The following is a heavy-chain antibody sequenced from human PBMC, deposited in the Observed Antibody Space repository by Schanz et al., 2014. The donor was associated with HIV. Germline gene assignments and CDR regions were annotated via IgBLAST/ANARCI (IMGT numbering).Heavy chain of an antibody. Sequence: QVQLVESGGGLVKPGGSLRLSCAASGFTFSDYYMSWIRQAPGKGLEWVSYISGSGNTIYYADSVKGRFTISRDNAKNSLSLQRNSLRAEDTAVYYCARPDYDFWVDVWGQGTTVTVSS. J-gene: IGHJ6*02. CDR2: ISGSGNTI. D-gene: IGHD3-3*01. V-gene: IGHV3-11*01. CDR3: ARPDYDFWVDV. CDR1: GFTFSDYY.